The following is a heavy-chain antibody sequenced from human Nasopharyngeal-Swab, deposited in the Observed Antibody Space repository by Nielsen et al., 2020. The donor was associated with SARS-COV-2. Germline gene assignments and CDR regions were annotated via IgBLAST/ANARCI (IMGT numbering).Heavy chain of an antibody. CDR2: IIPIFGTA. CDR3: ARRPYSSSSGDYYYGMDV. CDR1: GGTFSSYA. J-gene: IGHJ6*02. Sequence: SVKVSCKASGGTFSSYAISWVRQAPGQGLEWMGGIIPIFGTANYAQKFQGRVTITADEPTSTAYMELSSLRSEDTAVYYCARRPYSSSSGDYYYGMDVWGQGTTVTVSS. V-gene: IGHV1-69*13. D-gene: IGHD6-6*01.